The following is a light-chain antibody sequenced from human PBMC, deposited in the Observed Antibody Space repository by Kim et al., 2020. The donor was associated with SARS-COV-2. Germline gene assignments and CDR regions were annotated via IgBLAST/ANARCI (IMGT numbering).Light chain of an antibody. CDR1: QSVSNNY. CDR2: GAS. V-gene: IGKV3-20*01. Sequence: LSPGEGAPRSCRASQSVSNNYLAWYQQKPGQAPSLLIYGASTRATGISDRFSGTGSGSDFTLSITRLEPEDFAVYYCQQYGSSPRTFGQGTKLEI. CDR3: QQYGSSPRT. J-gene: IGKJ2*01.